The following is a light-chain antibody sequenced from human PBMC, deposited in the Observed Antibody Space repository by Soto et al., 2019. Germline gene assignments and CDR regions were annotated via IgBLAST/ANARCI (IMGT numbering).Light chain of an antibody. CDR3: SSYTSSSTLYV. V-gene: IGLV2-14*01. Sequence: QSVLTQPASVSGSPGQSITISCTGTSSDVGGSNYVSWYQQHPGKAPKLMIYDVSNRPSGVSNRFSGSKSGNTASLTISGLQAEDEADYYCSSYTSSSTLYVFGTGIKVTVL. CDR2: DVS. CDR1: SSDVGGSNY. J-gene: IGLJ1*01.